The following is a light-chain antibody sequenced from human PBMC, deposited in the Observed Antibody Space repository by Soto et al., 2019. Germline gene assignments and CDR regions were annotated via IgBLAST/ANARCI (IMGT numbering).Light chain of an antibody. V-gene: IGKV1-5*03. CDR3: QHYNSYPRT. CDR2: KAS. Sequence: DIQMTQSPSTLSASVGDRVTITCRASHSISTWLAWYQQKAGKAPKLLIYKASSLESGVPSRFSGSGSGTEFTLTISSLQPDDFATYYCQHYNSYPRTFGQGTKVEIK. J-gene: IGKJ1*01. CDR1: HSISTW.